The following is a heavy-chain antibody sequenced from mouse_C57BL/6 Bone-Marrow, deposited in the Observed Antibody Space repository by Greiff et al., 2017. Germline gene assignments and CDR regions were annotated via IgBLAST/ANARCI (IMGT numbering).Heavy chain of an antibody. CDR1: GFNIKDDY. Sequence: EVQLQQSGAELVRPGASVKLSCTASGFNIKDDYMHWVKQRPEQGLEWIGWIDPENGDTEYASKFQGKATITADTSYNTAYLQLSSLTSEDTAVYYCTTLESAWFAYWGQGTLVTVSA. CDR3: TTLESAWFAY. CDR2: IDPENGDT. V-gene: IGHV14-4*01. J-gene: IGHJ3*01.